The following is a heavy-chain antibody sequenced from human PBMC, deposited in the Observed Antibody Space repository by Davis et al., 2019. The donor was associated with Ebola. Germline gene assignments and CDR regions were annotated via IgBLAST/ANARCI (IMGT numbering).Heavy chain of an antibody. J-gene: IGHJ5*02. CDR1: GFTFSSYA. V-gene: IGHV3-23*01. CDR3: AKDPGYGDYGGGGDRFDP. CDR2: ISGSGGST. Sequence: GESLKISCAASGFTFSSYAMSWVRQAPGKGLEWVSAISGSGGSTYYADSVKGRFTISRDNSKNTLYLQMNSLRAEDTAVYYCAKDPGYGDYGGGGDRFDPWGQGTLVTVSS. D-gene: IGHD4-17*01.